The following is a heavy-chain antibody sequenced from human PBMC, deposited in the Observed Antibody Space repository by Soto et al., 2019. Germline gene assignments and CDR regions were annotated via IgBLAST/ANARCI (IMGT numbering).Heavy chain of an antibody. Sequence: GESLKISCKASGYTFTNYWIGWVRQMPGKGLEWMGIIYPSDSYTRYNPSFQGQVTISADKSISTAYLQWSSLKASDTAMYYCARPHIGASPRAWVGPWGKVTPVSVAS. D-gene: IGHD5-12*01. CDR1: GYTFTNYW. CDR2: IYPSDSYT. J-gene: IGHJ5*02. CDR3: ARPHIGASPRAWVGP. V-gene: IGHV5-51*01.